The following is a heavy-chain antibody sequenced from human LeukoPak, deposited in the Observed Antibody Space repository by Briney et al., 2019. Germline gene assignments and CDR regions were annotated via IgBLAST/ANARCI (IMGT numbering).Heavy chain of an antibody. V-gene: IGHV4-59*11. D-gene: IGHD4-23*01. CDR3: AREGRWGMKYYFDS. J-gene: IGHJ4*02. CDR1: GGSLTTHY. CDR2: VYHTGST. Sequence: TSETLSLTCNVSGGSLTTHYWSWVRQSPDKGLGWIGKVYHTGSTHYNPSLRSRFTISVDTSKNKLFLTLTSVTAADTAIYYCAREGRWGMKYYFDSWGPGTRVIVSS.